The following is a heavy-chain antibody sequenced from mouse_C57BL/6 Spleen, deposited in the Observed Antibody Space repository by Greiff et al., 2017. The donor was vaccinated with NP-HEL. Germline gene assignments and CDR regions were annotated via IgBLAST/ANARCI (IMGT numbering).Heavy chain of an antibody. J-gene: IGHJ3*01. V-gene: IGHV5-9*01. CDR2: ISGGGGNT. CDR1: GFTFSSYT. CDR3: ARQGRDYDGVAY. Sequence: EVQGVESGGGLVKPGGSLKLSCAASGFTFSSYTMSWVRQTPEKRLEWVATISGGGGNTYYPDSVKGRFTISRDNAKNTLYLQMSSLRSEDTALYYCARQGRDYDGVAYWGQGTLVTVSA. D-gene: IGHD2-4*01.